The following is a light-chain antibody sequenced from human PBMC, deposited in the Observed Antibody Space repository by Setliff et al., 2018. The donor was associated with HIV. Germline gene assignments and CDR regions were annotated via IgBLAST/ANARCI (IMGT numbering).Light chain of an antibody. J-gene: IGLJ1*01. CDR1: SSDVGAYNY. V-gene: IGLV2-14*01. CDR3: SSYTSNSTPV. Sequence: QSALTQPASVSGSPGQSITVSCTGTSSDVGAYNYVSWYQQHPGKAPKLIIYEVSNRPSGFSNRFSGSKSGNTASLTISGLQAEDDADYYCSSYTSNSTPVFGTGTKVTVL. CDR2: EVS.